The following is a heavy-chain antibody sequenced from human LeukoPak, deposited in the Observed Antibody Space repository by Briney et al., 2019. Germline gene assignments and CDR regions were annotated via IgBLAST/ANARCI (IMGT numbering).Heavy chain of an antibody. CDR3: ASGPAKRIGEHYFDY. CDR1: GGTFSSYA. J-gene: IGHJ4*02. CDR2: SSPIFGTA. D-gene: IGHD3-10*01. Sequence: ASVKVSCKAYGGTFSSYAISWVRQAPGQGSEWMGGSSPIFGTANYAQKFQGRVTITTDESTSTAHMELSSLRSEDTAVYYCASGPAKRIGEHYFDYWGQGALVTVSS. V-gene: IGHV1-69*05.